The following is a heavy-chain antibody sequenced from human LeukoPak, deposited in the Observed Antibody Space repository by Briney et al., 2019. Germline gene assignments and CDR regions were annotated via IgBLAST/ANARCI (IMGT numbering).Heavy chain of an antibody. CDR3: ARDPTRFSFDAFDI. Sequence: GSLRLSCAASGFTFSSYWMSWVRQAPGKGLEWVANIKQDGSEKYYVDSVKGRFTISRDNAKNSLYLQMNSLRAEDTAVYYCARDPTRFSFDAFDIWGQGTMVTVSS. CDR2: IKQDGSEK. CDR1: GFTFSSYW. J-gene: IGHJ3*02. V-gene: IGHV3-7*01.